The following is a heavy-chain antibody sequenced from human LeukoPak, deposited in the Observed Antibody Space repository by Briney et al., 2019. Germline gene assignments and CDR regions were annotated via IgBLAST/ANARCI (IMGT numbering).Heavy chain of an antibody. Sequence: GGSLRLSCVASGFTVSSNYMSWVRQAPGKGLEWVSVIYSGGSTYYADSVKGRFTISRDNSKNTLYLQMNSLRAEDTAVYYCARDALGFGERYYFDYWGQGTLVTVSS. V-gene: IGHV3-66*01. CDR2: IYSGGST. CDR3: ARDALGFGERYYFDY. CDR1: GFTVSSNY. J-gene: IGHJ4*02. D-gene: IGHD3-10*01.